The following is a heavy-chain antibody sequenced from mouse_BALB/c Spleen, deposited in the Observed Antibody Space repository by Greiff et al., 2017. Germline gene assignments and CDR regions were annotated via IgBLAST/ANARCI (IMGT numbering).Heavy chain of an antibody. CDR2: ISYSGST. CDR1: GYSITSDYA. Sequence: ESGPGLVKPSQSLSLTCTVTGYSITSDYAWNWIRQFPGNKLEWMGYISYSGSTIYNPSLKSRISITRDTSKNQFFLQLNSVTTEDTATYYGARSDGSPWFADWGQGTLVTVSA. CDR3: ARSDGSPWFAD. D-gene: IGHD1-1*01. J-gene: IGHJ3*01. V-gene: IGHV3-2*02.